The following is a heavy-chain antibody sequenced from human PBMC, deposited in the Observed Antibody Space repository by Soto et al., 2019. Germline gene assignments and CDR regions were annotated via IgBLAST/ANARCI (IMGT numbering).Heavy chain of an antibody. CDR2: INQDGGVT. CDR1: GFTFISSF. CDR3: ARYYRGSGRYFFDY. Sequence: GGSLRLSCVASGFTFISSFIVFIRQAPGKGLEWVANINQDGGVTYYVDSVEGRFTISRDNTKDSLYLQMNSLRGEDTAIYYCARYYRGSGRYFFDYWGQGTLVTVSS. D-gene: IGHD6-19*01. J-gene: IGHJ4*02. V-gene: IGHV3-7*03.